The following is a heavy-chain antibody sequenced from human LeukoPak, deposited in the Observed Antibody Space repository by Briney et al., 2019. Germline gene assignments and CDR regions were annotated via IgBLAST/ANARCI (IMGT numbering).Heavy chain of an antibody. CDR2: IYPGDSDT. V-gene: IGHV5-51*01. D-gene: IGHD6-19*01. J-gene: IGHJ4*02. Sequence: GESLKISCKGSGYSFTSYWIGWVRQMPGKGLEWMGIIYPGDSDTRYSPSFQGQVTISADKSISTAYLQWSSLKASDTAMYYCARQVMAGTSDDAFDYWGQGTLVTVSS. CDR1: GYSFTSYW. CDR3: ARQVMAGTSDDAFDY.